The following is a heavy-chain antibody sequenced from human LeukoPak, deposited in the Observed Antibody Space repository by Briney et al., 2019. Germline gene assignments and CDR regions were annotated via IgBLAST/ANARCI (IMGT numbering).Heavy chain of an antibody. CDR2: ISYDGSNK. Sequence: GGSLRLSCAASGFTFSSYGMHWVRQAPGKGLEWVAVISYDGSNKYYADSVKGRFTISRDNSKNTLYLQMNSLRAEDTAVYYCARRLGAAETFYYYYGMDVWGQGTTVTVSS. V-gene: IGHV3-30*03. CDR1: GFTFSSYG. CDR3: ARRLGAAETFYYYYGMDV. J-gene: IGHJ6*02. D-gene: IGHD3-16*01.